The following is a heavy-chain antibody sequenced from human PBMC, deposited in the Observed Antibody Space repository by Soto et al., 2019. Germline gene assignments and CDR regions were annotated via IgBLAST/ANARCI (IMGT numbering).Heavy chain of an antibody. D-gene: IGHD6-19*01. CDR3: ARDPPRGYGYQCDYYYYYTDV. CDR2: INAGNGNT. CDR1: GYTFTSYA. Sequence: QVQLVQSGAEVKKPGASVKVSCKASGYTFTSYAMHWVRQAPGQRLEWMGWINAGNGNTKYSQKFQGSVTITRDKSASTASMELSSLRSEAAAVYSCARDPPRGYGYQCDYYYYYTDVWGKGSTVTVSS. V-gene: IGHV1-3*01. J-gene: IGHJ6*03.